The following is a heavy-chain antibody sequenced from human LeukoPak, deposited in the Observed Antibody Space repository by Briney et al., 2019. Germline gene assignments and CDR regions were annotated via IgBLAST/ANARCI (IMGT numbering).Heavy chain of an antibody. Sequence: ASVKVSCKASGYSFTTYNIHWVRQAPGQGLEWMGWINPNSGGTNYAQKFQGRVTMTRDTSISTAYMELSGLRSDDTAVYYCATVVAAATPMAGFDYWGQGTLVTVSS. D-gene: IGHD2-15*01. V-gene: IGHV1-2*02. CDR1: GYSFTTYN. J-gene: IGHJ4*02. CDR3: ATVVAAATPMAGFDY. CDR2: INPNSGGT.